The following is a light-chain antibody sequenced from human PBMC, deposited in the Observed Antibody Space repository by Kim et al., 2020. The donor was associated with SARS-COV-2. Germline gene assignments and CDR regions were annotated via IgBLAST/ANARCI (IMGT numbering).Light chain of an antibody. CDR2: SNN. CDR1: SSNIGSNY. Sequence: QSVLTQPPSASGTPGQRVTISCSGSSSNIGSNYVYWYQQLPGTAPKLLIYSNNQRPSGVPDRFSGSKSGTSASLAISGLRSEDEADYYCAAWDDSLSGWVFRGGTQLTVL. V-gene: IGLV1-47*02. CDR3: AAWDDSLSGWV. J-gene: IGLJ3*02.